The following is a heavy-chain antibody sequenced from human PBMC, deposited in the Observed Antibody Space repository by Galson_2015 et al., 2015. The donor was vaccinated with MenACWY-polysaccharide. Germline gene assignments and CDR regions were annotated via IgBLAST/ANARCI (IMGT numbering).Heavy chain of an antibody. Sequence: SLRLSCAASGFSFSTYWMHWVRHAPGKGLVWVSRINADGSATDYADSVRSRFTISRDNAKNTLYLEMNSLRAEDTAVYYCTKAGAKYCSGSSCYFNWFDPWGQGTLVTVSS. CDR1: GFSFSTYW. J-gene: IGHJ5*02. CDR3: TKAGAKYCSGSSCYFNWFDP. V-gene: IGHV3-74*01. CDR2: INADGSAT. D-gene: IGHD2-15*01.